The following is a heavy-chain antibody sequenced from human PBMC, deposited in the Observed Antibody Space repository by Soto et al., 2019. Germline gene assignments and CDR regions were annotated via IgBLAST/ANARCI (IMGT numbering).Heavy chain of an antibody. Sequence: GGSLRLSCAASGFTFEEYAMHWVRQAPGKGLEWVSGISWNSGSMAYADSVKGRFTISRDNAKNSLYLQMNSLRAEDTAFYYCAKGVQIVVVTAAPHDAFDIWGQGTMVNVSS. J-gene: IGHJ3*02. V-gene: IGHV3-9*01. CDR3: AKGVQIVVVTAAPHDAFDI. D-gene: IGHD2-2*01. CDR2: ISWNSGSM. CDR1: GFTFEEYA.